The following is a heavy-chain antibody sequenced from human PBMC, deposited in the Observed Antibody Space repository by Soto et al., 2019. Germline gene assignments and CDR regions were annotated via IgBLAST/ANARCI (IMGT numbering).Heavy chain of an antibody. Sequence: SETLSLTCAVSGGSISSGGYSWSWIRQPPGKGLEWFGYIYHRSTYYNPSLKSRVTISVDRSKNQFSLKLSSVTAADTAVYYCARHLLLYYYDSSGYYLRDAFDIWGQGTMVTVSS. V-gene: IGHV4-30-2*01. CDR2: IYHRST. CDR3: ARHLLLYYYDSSGYYLRDAFDI. CDR1: GGSISSGGYS. J-gene: IGHJ3*02. D-gene: IGHD3-22*01.